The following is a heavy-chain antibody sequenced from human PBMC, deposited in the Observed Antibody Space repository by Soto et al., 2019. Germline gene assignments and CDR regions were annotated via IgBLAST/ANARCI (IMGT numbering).Heavy chain of an antibody. V-gene: IGHV3-23*01. J-gene: IGHJ4*02. CDR1: GFTFSSYA. Sequence: TGGSLRLSCAASGFTFSSYAMSWVRQAPGKGLEWVSAISGSGGSTYYADSVKGRFTISRDNSKNTLYLQMNSLRAEDTAVYYCAKDLSRYCSGGSCYSSGVGYWGQGTLVTVSS. D-gene: IGHD2-15*01. CDR2: ISGSGGST. CDR3: AKDLSRYCSGGSCYSSGVGY.